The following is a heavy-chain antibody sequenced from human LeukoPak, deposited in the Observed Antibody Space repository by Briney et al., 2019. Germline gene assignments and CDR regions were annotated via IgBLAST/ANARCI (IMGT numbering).Heavy chain of an antibody. CDR3: ARYEDGYNSGY. CDR1: GGTFSSYA. J-gene: IGHJ4*02. V-gene: IGHV1-69*04. Sequence: SVKVSCKASGGTFSSYAISWVRQAPGQGLEWMRRIIPILGIANYAQKFQGRVTITADKSTSTAYMELSSLRSEDTAVYYCARYEDGYNSGYWGQGTLVTVSS. D-gene: IGHD5-24*01. CDR2: IIPILGIA.